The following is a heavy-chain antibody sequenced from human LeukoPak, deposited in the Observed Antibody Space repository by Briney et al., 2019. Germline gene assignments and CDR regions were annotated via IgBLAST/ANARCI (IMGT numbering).Heavy chain of an antibody. D-gene: IGHD6-13*01. V-gene: IGHV1-18*01. CDR2: ISAYNGNT. J-gene: IGHJ5*02. CDR3: ARRAAAGRNWFDP. Sequence: ASVKVSCTASGGTFSSYAISWVRQAPGQGLEWMGWISAYNGNTNYAQKLQGRVTMTTDTSTSTAYMELRSLRSDDTAVYYCARRAAAGRNWFDPWGQGTLVTVSS. CDR1: GGTFSSYA.